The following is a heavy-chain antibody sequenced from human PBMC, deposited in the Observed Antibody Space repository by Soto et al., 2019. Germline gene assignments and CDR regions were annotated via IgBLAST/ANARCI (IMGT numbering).Heavy chain of an antibody. D-gene: IGHD6-13*01. CDR1: GYTFTSYY. Sequence: QVQLVQSGAEVKKPGASVKVSCKASGYTFTSYYMHWVRQAPGQGLEWMGIINASGGSTSYEQKFQGRVTMTRDTSTSTVYTELSSLRSEDTAVYYCASHTPNSSSFDYWGQGTLVTVSS. CDR2: INASGGST. CDR3: ASHTPNSSSFDY. V-gene: IGHV1-46*03. J-gene: IGHJ4*02.